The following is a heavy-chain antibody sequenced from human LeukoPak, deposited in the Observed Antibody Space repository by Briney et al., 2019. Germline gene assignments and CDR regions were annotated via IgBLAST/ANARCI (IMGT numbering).Heavy chain of an antibody. CDR1: GFTFSDYY. Sequence: GGSLRLSCAASGFTFSDYYMSWIRQAPGKGLEWVSAIRSVGDTTYYADSVKGRFTISRDNSRNTLYLQMSSLRAEDTAVYYCARDVSQLTNYYYGMDVWGQGTTVIVSS. CDR2: IRSVGDTT. V-gene: IGHV3-23*01. CDR3: ARDVSQLTNYYYGMDV. D-gene: IGHD2-2*01. J-gene: IGHJ6*02.